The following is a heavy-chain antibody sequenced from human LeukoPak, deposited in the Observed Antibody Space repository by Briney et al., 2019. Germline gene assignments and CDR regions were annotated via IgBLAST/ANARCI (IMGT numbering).Heavy chain of an antibody. J-gene: IGHJ4*02. CDR1: GGSISSGGYS. D-gene: IGHD5-18*01. Sequence: SETLSLTCAVSGGSISSGGYSWSWIRQPPGKGLEWIGYIYYSGSTYYNPSLKSRVTISVDTSKNQFSLKLSSVTAADTAVYYCARAFSSRYSYGFYSPYYFDYWGQGTLVTVSS. V-gene: IGHV4-30-4*07. CDR3: ARAFSSRYSYGFYSPYYFDY. CDR2: IYYSGST.